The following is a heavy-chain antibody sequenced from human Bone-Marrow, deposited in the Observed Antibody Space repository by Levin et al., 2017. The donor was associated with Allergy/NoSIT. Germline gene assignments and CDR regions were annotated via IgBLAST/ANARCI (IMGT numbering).Heavy chain of an antibody. CDR1: GFTFSSYA. J-gene: IGHJ4*02. CDR2: ITGSGGST. Sequence: PGGSLRLSCAASGFTFSSYAMNWVRQAPGKGLEWVSAITGSGGSTDYAASVKGRFTISRDNSDNTLYLQMNSLRAEDTAVYYCAKDSGTEYGDYKFDYWGQGTLVTVSS. V-gene: IGHV3-23*01. CDR3: AKDSGTEYGDYKFDY. D-gene: IGHD4-17*01.